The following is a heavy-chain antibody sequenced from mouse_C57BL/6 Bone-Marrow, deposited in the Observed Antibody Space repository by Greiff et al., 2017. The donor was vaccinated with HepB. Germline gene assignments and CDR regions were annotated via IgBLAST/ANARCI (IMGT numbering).Heavy chain of an antibody. J-gene: IGHJ4*01. CDR1: GYTFTSYD. D-gene: IGHD2-5*01. CDR3: ARPYYSNFYYAMDY. Sequence: QVQLKESGPELVKPGASVKLSCKASGYTFTSYDINWVKQRPGQGLEWIGWIYPRDGSTKYNEKFKGKATLTVDTSSSTAYMELHSLTSEDSAVYFCARPYYSNFYYAMDYWGQGTSVTVSS. V-gene: IGHV1-85*01. CDR2: IYPRDGST.